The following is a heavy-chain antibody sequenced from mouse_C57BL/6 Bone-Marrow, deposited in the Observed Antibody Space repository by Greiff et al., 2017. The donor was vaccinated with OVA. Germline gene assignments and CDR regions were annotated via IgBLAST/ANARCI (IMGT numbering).Heavy chain of an antibody. J-gene: IGHJ2*01. CDR3: AREGYDDGY. V-gene: IGHV1-82*01. CDR2: IYPGDGDT. CDR1: GYAFSSSW. D-gene: IGHD2-2*01. Sequence: QVQLKESGPELVKPGASVKISCKASGYAFSSSWMNWVKQRPGKGLEWIGRIYPGDGDTNYNGKFKGKATLTADKSSSTAYMQLSSLTSEDSAVYFCAREGYDDGYWGQGTTLTVSS.